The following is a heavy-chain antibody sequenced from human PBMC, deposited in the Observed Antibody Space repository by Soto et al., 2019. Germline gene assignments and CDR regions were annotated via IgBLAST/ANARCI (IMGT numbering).Heavy chain of an antibody. CDR1: GFTFSSYA. Sequence: EVQLLESGGGLVQPGGSLRLSCAASGFTFSSYAMSWVRQAQGKGLEWVSAIGVSGDTTYYADTVKGRFTISRDNSKNTLYLQMGTLRAEETAVYYCAKVRSFGELRSLYWGQGTLVTVSS. V-gene: IGHV3-23*01. CDR3: AKVRSFGELRSLY. CDR2: IGVSGDTT. D-gene: IGHD3-10*01. J-gene: IGHJ4*02.